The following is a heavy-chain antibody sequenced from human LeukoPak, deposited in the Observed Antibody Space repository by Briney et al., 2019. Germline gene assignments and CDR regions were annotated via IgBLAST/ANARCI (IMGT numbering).Heavy chain of an antibody. D-gene: IGHD6-19*01. CDR3: AKGTKAVAGTLVDY. Sequence: GGSLRLSCAASGFTFSSYAMSWVRQAPGKGPEWVSAISGSGGSTYYADSVKGRFTISRDNSKNTLYLQMNSLRAEDTAVYYCAKGTKAVAGTLVDYWGQGTLVTVSS. CDR1: GFTFSSYA. CDR2: ISGSGGST. J-gene: IGHJ4*02. V-gene: IGHV3-23*01.